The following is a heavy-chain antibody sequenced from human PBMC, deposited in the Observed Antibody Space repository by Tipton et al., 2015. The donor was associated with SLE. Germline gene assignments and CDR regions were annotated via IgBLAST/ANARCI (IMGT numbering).Heavy chain of an antibody. V-gene: IGHV4-59*08. CDR1: GGSISSYY. J-gene: IGHJ4*02. Sequence: LRLSCTVSGGSISSYYWSWIRQPPGKGLEWIGYFYYSGSTSHNPSLESRVTISVDTSKNQFSLRLSSVTAADTAVYYCARHDYGDPYFDYWGQGTLVTVSS. CDR2: FYYSGST. D-gene: IGHD4-17*01. CDR3: ARHDYGDPYFDY.